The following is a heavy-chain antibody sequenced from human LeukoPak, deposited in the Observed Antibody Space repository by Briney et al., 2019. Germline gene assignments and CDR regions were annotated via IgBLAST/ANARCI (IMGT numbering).Heavy chain of an antibody. CDR1: GYTFTGYY. Sequence: ASVKVSCKASGYTFTGYYVHWVRQAPGQGLEWMGWINPNGGGTNSAQKFQGRVTMTRDTSISTAYMELSRLRSDDTAVYYCARDYSVSTWGQGTLVTVSS. CDR2: INPNGGGT. J-gene: IGHJ4*02. D-gene: IGHD5/OR15-5a*01. V-gene: IGHV1-2*02. CDR3: ARDYSVST.